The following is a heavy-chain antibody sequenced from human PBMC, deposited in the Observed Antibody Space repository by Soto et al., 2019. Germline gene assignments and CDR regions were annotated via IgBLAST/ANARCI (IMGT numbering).Heavy chain of an antibody. Sequence: QVQLVQSGVEVKKPGASVKVSCKASGYTFTSYGISWVRQAPGQGLEWMAWISAYNGNTKYAQKVQGRVTMTTDTSTSTAYMELRSLRSDDTALYYWARVPNDRMGWFDPWGQGTLVTVSS. D-gene: IGHD3-22*01. V-gene: IGHV1-18*01. CDR1: GYTFTSYG. CDR3: ARVPNDRMGWFDP. J-gene: IGHJ5*02. CDR2: ISAYNGNT.